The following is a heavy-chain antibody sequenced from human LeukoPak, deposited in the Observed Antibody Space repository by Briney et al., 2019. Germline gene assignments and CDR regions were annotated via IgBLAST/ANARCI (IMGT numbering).Heavy chain of an antibody. D-gene: IGHD3-3*01. J-gene: IGHJ4*02. V-gene: IGHV3-23*01. Sequence: GGSLRLSCAASGFTFSSYAMSWVRQAPGKGLEWVSAISGSGGSTYYADSVKGRFAISRDNSKNTLYLQMNSLRAEDTAVYYCATEDPITIFGVVMGTSGWGRGTLVTVS. CDR2: ISGSGGST. CDR3: ATEDPITIFGVVMGTSG. CDR1: GFTFSSYA.